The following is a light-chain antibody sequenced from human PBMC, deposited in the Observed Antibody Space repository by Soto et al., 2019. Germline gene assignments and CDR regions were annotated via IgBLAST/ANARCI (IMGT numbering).Light chain of an antibody. V-gene: IGLV1-47*01. CDR2: RNN. CDR3: AAWGDSFSGRV. J-gene: IGLJ3*02. Sequence: QPVLTQPPSASGTPGQRVSISCSGSSSNIGSNFVYCYQQLPGTAPKLLISRNNQRPSGVPDRFSGSKCGTSASLAISGLRSEGEADHYCAAWGDSFSGRVFGGGTKLTVL. CDR1: SSNIGSNF.